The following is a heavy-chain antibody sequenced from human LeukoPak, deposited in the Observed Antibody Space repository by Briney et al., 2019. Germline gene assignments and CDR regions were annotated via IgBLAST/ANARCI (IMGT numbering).Heavy chain of an antibody. CDR1: GGSISSGRYS. J-gene: IGHJ5*02. Sequence: SETLSLTCAVSGGSISSGRYSWSWIRQPPGKGLEWIGYIYHSGSTYYNPSLKSRVTISVDRSKNQFSLKLSSETAADTAVYYCARAGEQLGNWFGPWGQGTLVTVSS. CDR2: IYHSGST. CDR3: ARAGEQLGNWFGP. V-gene: IGHV4-30-2*01. D-gene: IGHD6-6*01.